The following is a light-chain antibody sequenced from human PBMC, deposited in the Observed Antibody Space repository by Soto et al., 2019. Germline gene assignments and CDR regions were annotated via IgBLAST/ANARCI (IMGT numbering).Light chain of an antibody. Sequence: IQMTQPPSTLSGSVGDKVTITCRPSQTISSWLAWYQQKPGKAPKLLIYKASTLKSGVPSRFSGSGSGTEFTLTISSLQPDDFATYYRQRYNSYSEAFGQGTKVDIK. CDR1: QTISSW. CDR3: QRYNSYSEA. CDR2: KAS. V-gene: IGKV1-5*03. J-gene: IGKJ1*01.